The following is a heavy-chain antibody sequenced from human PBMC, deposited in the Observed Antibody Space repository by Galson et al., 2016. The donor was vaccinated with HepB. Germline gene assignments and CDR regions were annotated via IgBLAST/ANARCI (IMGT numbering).Heavy chain of an antibody. J-gene: IGHJ6*02. V-gene: IGHV1-18*01. CDR3: ARDGPLGGHYYGMDV. Sequence: SVKVSCKASGYTFTSYGISWVRQAPGQGLEWLGWISAYNGNTNYAQKLQGRVTMTTDTSTSTAYMELRSLRSDDTAVYYCARDGPLGGHYYGMDVWGQGTTVTVSS. CDR1: GYTFTSYG. CDR2: ISAYNGNT.